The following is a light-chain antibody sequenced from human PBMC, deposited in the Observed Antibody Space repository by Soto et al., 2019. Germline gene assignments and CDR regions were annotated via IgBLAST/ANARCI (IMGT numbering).Light chain of an antibody. CDR2: GTS. Sequence: DIVLTQSPGTLSLSPGERATLSCRASQSVSSTSLAWYQQKPGQAPRLLIYGTSTRATGIPDRFSGSVSGTDFTLTISRLEPEDFAVYYCQQYGSSLFTFGPGTKVDI. CDR3: QQYGSSLFT. J-gene: IGKJ3*01. CDR1: QSVSSTS. V-gene: IGKV3-20*01.